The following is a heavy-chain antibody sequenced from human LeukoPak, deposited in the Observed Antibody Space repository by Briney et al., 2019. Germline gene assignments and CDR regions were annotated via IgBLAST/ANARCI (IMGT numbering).Heavy chain of an antibody. Sequence: SGPTLVNPTQTLTLTCTFSGFSLTTRGVGVGWIRQPPGKALEWLAIVYWNDGKYYSPSLRSRLTIIKDLSKNQVVLTMTNMDHVDTATYYCARRRDWFDPWGQGTLVTVSS. J-gene: IGHJ5*02. V-gene: IGHV2-5*01. CDR2: VYWNDGK. CDR3: ARRRDWFDP. CDR1: GFSLTTRGVG.